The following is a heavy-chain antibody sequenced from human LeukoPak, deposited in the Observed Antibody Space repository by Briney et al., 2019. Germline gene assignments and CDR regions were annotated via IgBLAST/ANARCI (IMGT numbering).Heavy chain of an antibody. CDR1: GYTFTCYG. V-gene: IGHV1-18*01. J-gene: IGHJ4*02. D-gene: IGHD5-12*01. CDR3: ARAPPSGYDYGY. CDR2: ISAYNGNT. Sequence: ASVKVSCKASGYTFTCYGISWVRQAPGQGLEWMGWISAYNGNTNYAQKLQGRVTMTTDTSTSTAYMELRSLRSDDTAVYYCARAPPSGYDYGYWGQGTLVTVSS.